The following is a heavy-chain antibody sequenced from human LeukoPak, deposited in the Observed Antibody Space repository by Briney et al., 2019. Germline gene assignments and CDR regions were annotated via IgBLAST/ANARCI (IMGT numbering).Heavy chain of an antibody. CDR1: GYSISSGYY. J-gene: IGHJ4*02. CDR2: IYYSGST. V-gene: IGHV4-59*08. D-gene: IGHD4-17*01. CDR3: ARQPPVTTVQN. Sequence: SETLSLTCTVSGYSISSGYYWSWIRQPPGKGLEWIGYIYYSGSTNYNPSLKSRVTISVDTSKNQFSLKLSSVTAADTAVYYCARQPPVTTVQNWGQGTLVTVSS.